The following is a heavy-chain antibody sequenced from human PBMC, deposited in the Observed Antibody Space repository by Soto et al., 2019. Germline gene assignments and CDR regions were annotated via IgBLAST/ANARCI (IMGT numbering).Heavy chain of an antibody. V-gene: IGHV4-39*01. Sequence: SETLSVTCTVAYAYISSKNYFWDWIRQPPGKGLEWIGSIHYSGSSYYNPSLKSRVTISVDTSKNQFSLKMSCVTATDTAVYYCARQSDYYDTSGLSYLDNWGQGTLVTVSS. CDR2: IHYSGSS. D-gene: IGHD3-22*01. J-gene: IGHJ4*02. CDR1: YAYISSKNYF. CDR3: ARQSDYYDTSGLSYLDN.